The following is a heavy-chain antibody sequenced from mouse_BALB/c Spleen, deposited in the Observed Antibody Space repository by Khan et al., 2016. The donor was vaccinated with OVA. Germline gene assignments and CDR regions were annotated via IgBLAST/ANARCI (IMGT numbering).Heavy chain of an antibody. CDR1: GFNIKDYY. CDR2: IDPENGDT. CDR3: NAGTFSPCVAT. J-gene: IGHJ3*01. V-gene: IGHV14-4*02. Sequence: VQLQQSGAELVRSGASVKLSCTASGFNIKDYYIHWMKQRPKQGLEWIGWIDPENGDTECAPKFQGKATMTADTSSSIAFLVLSSLTSEDTAVSFCNAGTFSPCVATCGRGPLISDSA.